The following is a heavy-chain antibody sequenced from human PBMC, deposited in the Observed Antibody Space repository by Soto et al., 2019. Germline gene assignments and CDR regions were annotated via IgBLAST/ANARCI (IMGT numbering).Heavy chain of an antibody. D-gene: IGHD3-3*01. V-gene: IGHV4-39*01. CDR1: GGYISSSSYY. CDR2: TYYSGST. CDR3: ASQLRYWSYYDCWRGYHPLDL. Sequence: QLQLQESGPGLVKPSETLSLTCTVSGGYISSSSYYWGWIRQPPGKGLEWVGSTYYSGSTYYHPSHKSRVTISVETSKNQYSLKLRSVAAADTAVYYCASQLRYWSYYDCWRGYHPLDLWGQGTTVTVSS. J-gene: IGHJ6*02.